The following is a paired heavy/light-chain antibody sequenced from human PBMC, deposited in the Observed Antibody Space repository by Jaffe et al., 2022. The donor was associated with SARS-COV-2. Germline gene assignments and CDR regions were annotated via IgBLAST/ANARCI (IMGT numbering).Light chain of an antibody. CDR2: GAS. J-gene: IGKJ2*01. CDR1: QSVTSN. V-gene: IGKV3-15*01. Sequence: VMTQSPATLSVSPGERATLSCRASQSVTSNLAWYQQKPGQAPRLLIYGASTRATGIPARFSGSGSGTEFTLTISSLQSEDFAVYYCQQYNNWPYTFGQGTKLEIK. CDR3: QQYNNWPYT.
Heavy chain of an antibody. CDR1: GFSVSSNY. D-gene: IGHD1-20*01. CDR2: IYSGGKT. Sequence: EVQLVESGGGLIQPGGSLRLSCAASGFSVSSNYMTWVRQAPGKGLEWVSVIYSGGKTFYADSVKGRFTISRDNSKNTLYLQMNSLRAEDTAVYYCARDEKITGQSDCWGQGTLVTVSS. J-gene: IGHJ4*02. CDR3: ARDEKITGQSDC. V-gene: IGHV3-53*01.